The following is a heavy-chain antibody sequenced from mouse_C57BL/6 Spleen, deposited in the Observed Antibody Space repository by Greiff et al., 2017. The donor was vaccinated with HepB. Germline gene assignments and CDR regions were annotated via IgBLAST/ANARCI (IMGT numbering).Heavy chain of an antibody. V-gene: IGHV1-50*01. CDR1: GYTFTSYW. CDR3: TRAFTTVVATNYFDY. D-gene: IGHD1-1*01. CDR2: IDPSDRYT. Sequence: VQLQQPGAELVKPGASVKLSCKASGYTFTSYWMQWVKQRPGQGLEWIGEIDPSDRYTNYNQKFKGKATLTVDTSSSTAYMQLSSLTSEDSAVYYFTRAFTTVVATNYFDYGGQGTTLTVSS. J-gene: IGHJ2*01.